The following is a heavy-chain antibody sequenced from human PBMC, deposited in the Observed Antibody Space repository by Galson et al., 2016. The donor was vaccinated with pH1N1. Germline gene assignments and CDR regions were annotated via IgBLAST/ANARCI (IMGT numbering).Heavy chain of an antibody. CDR2: IDWDDDK. J-gene: IGHJ4*02. CDR3: ARFLYGDYSGYFDY. CDR1: GFSLRTSGMC. Sequence: PALVKPTQTLTLTCSFSGFSLRTSGMCVSWIRQPPGKALEWLALIDWDDDKYYSTSLKTRLTISKDTSKNQVVLTMTNMDPVDTATYYCARFLYGDYSGYFDYWGQGTLVTVSS. V-gene: IGHV2-70*01. D-gene: IGHD4-17*01.